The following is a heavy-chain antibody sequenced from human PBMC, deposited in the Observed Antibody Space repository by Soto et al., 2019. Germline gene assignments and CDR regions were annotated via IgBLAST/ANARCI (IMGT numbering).Heavy chain of an antibody. V-gene: IGHV3-NL1*01. CDR3: TKDRVPDGIYSFDY. D-gene: IGHD2-15*01. CDR1: GYPFRNTG. CDR2: IDLSGTTT. Sequence: PGGSLGLPCAASGYPFRNTGMNWAGPDPGKGLEWVSFIDLSGTTTYYRDSVKGRFTIFKDKSMNTVYLQMNSLTVEDAAVYYCTKDRVPDGIYSFDYWGQGALVTVSS. J-gene: IGHJ4*02.